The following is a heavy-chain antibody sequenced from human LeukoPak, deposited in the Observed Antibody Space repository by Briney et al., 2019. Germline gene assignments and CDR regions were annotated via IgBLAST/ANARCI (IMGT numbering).Heavy chain of an antibody. J-gene: IGHJ4*02. D-gene: IGHD5-12*01. CDR2: ISSTSRYI. V-gene: IGHV3-21*01. CDR3: AKELRSHTGWPFDY. Sequence: GGSLRLSCAASGFTFSIYTMNWVRQAPGKGLEWVSSISSTSRYIYYTDSLEGRSTISRDNAENSLYLQMNSLRAEDTAVYYCAKELRSHTGWPFDYWGQGTLVTVSS. CDR1: GFTFSIYT.